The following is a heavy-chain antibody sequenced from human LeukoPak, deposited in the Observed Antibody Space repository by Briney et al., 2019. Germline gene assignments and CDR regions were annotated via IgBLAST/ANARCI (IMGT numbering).Heavy chain of an antibody. CDR3: TRVRTSGYYDFWSGYYRAEFDY. V-gene: IGHV3-49*04. Sequence: GGSLRLSCTASGFTFGDYAMSWVRQAPGKGLEWVGFIRSKAYGGTTEYAASVKGRFTISRDDSKSIAYLQMNSLKTEDTAVYYCTRVRTSGYYDFWSGYYRAEFDYWGQGTLVTVSS. CDR1: GFTFGDYA. J-gene: IGHJ4*02. D-gene: IGHD3-3*01. CDR2: IRSKAYGGTT.